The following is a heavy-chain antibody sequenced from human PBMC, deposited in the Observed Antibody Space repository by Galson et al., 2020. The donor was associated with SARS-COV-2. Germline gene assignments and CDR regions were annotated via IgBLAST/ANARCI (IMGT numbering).Heavy chain of an antibody. CDR2: IYTGDSDT. CDR3: ARVSTNYYDSSGFAFVI. Sequence: GESLKISCKGSGYSFTSYWIGWVRQMPGKGLEWMGIIYTGDSDTRYSPSFQGQVTISADKSISTAYLQWSSLKASDTAMYYCARVSTNYYDSSGFAFVIWGQGTMVTVSS. V-gene: IGHV5-51*01. J-gene: IGHJ3*02. D-gene: IGHD3-22*01. CDR1: GYSFTSYW.